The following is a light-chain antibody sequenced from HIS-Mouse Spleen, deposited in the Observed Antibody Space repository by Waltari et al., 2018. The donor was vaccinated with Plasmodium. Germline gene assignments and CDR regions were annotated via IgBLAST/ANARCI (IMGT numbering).Light chain of an antibody. CDR2: GAS. CDR3: QQYNNWSFT. Sequence: EIVMTQPPATLTVPPGQTATLSCRASQSVSSNLACYQQKPGQAPRLLIYGASTRATGIPARFSGSGSGTEFTLTISSLQSEDFAVYYCQQYNNWSFTFGPGTKVDIK. J-gene: IGKJ3*01. V-gene: IGKV3-15*01. CDR1: QSVSSN.